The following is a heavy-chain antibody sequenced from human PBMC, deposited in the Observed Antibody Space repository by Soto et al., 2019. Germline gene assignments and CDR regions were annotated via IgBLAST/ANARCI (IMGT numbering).Heavy chain of an antibody. J-gene: IGHJ6*02. D-gene: IGHD2-8*02. V-gene: IGHV1-69*12. CDR1: GGTFSSYA. CDR2: VIPIVGTA. CDR3: ATHWTGVPRYFYGMDV. Sequence: QVQLVQSGAEVKKPGSSVKVSCKASGGTFSSYAISWVRQAPGQGLEWMGGVIPIVGTANYAQKFQGRVTITADESTSTAYMEVSSLRSEDTAVYYCATHWTGVPRYFYGMDVWGQGTTVTVSS.